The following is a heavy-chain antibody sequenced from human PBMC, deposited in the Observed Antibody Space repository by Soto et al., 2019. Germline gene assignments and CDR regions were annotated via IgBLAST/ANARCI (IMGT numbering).Heavy chain of an antibody. J-gene: IGHJ4*02. D-gene: IGHD5-12*01. CDR2: ISGSGDST. CDR1: GFTFSSYA. CDR3: APQSSRERWLQFFGPFHN. V-gene: IGHV3-23*01. Sequence: PGGSLRLSCAASGFTFSSYAMSWVRQAPGKGLEWVSAISGSGDSTYYADSVKGRFTISRDNSKNTLYLQMNSLRAEDTAVYYCAPQSSRERWLQFFGPFHNWGQGTLVTVSS.